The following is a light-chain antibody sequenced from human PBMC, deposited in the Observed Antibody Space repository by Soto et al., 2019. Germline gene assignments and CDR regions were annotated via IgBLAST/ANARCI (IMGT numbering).Light chain of an antibody. V-gene: IGKV1-27*01. CDR1: QDISNY. Sequence: DIQMTQSPPSLSGSIGDRVTITCRASQDISNYLAWYQQRPGKVPRLLIYAASTLQSGVPSRFSGSGSGTDFTLTISSLLPEDAATYYCQNLDSAAFTFGPGTKVDIK. J-gene: IGKJ3*01. CDR3: QNLDSAAFT. CDR2: AAS.